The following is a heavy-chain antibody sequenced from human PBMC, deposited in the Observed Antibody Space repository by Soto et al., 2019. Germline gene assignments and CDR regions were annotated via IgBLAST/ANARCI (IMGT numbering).Heavy chain of an antibody. D-gene: IGHD3-3*01. V-gene: IGHV3-23*01. Sequence: GGSLRLSCAASGFTFSSYAMSWVRQAPGKGLEWVSAISGSGGSTYYADSVKGRFTISRDNSKNTLYLQMNSLRAEDTAVYYCAKDGGYDFWSGYSDYWGQGTLVTVSS. J-gene: IGHJ4*02. CDR3: AKDGGYDFWSGYSDY. CDR1: GFTFSSYA. CDR2: ISGSGGST.